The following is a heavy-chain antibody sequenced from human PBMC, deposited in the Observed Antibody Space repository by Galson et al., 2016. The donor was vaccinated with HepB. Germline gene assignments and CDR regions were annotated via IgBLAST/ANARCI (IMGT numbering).Heavy chain of an antibody. Sequence: SETLSLTCTVSGVSISSFYWNWIRQSPGKGLEWIGYIHHSGKSNYSPPLKSRVAMSVDTSKNQLSLKLSSVTAADTAVYFCARWGEPLQPPIRAFDIWGQGPLITVSS. J-gene: IGHJ3*02. V-gene: IGHV4-59*01. CDR1: GVSISSFY. D-gene: IGHD3-16*01. CDR3: ARWGEPLQPPIRAFDI. CDR2: IHHSGKS.